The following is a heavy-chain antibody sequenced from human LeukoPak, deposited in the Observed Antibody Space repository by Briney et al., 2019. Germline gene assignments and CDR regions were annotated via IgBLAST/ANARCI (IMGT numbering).Heavy chain of an antibody. D-gene: IGHD6-6*01. V-gene: IGHV4-59*11. CDR1: GGSISSHY. Sequence: SETLSLTCTVSGGSISSHYWSWIRQPPGKGLEWIGYIYYNGSTNYNPSLKSRVTISVDTSKNQFSLKLSSVTAADTAVYYCARWGYSSSSGYYYYFMDVWGKGTTVTVSS. CDR3: ARWGYSSSSGYYYYFMDV. CDR2: IYYNGST. J-gene: IGHJ6*03.